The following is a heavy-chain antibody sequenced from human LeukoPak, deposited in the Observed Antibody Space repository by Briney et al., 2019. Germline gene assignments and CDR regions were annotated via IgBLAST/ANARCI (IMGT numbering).Heavy chain of an antibody. CDR1: GFSFSEAW. CDR3: TTVNKWESPLMGWFDY. D-gene: IGHD1-26*01. CDR2: MRSKADGGTT. J-gene: IGHJ4*02. V-gene: IGHV3-15*01. Sequence: NPGGSLRLSCAASGFSFSEAWMSWVRQAPGKGLEWVGLMRSKADGGTTDYAAPVKGRFTISRDDSKTTLYLQMNSLKTEDTAVYYCTTVNKWESPLMGWFDYWGQGSLVTVSS.